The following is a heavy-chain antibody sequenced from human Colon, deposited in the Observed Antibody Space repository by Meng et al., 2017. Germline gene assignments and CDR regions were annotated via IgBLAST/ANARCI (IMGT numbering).Heavy chain of an antibody. J-gene: IGHJ4*02. D-gene: IGHD3-16*01. Sequence: QWQLQQWGAGLLKPSETLSLTCAAYDGAFSDYYWSWIRQPPGKGLEWIGEINHSGGANYNPSLQSRVTISVDTSKNQFSLKLSSVIAADTAVYYCARVDFRGKTADSTGLGHWGQGTLVTVSS. CDR2: INHSGGA. CDR3: ARVDFRGKTADSTGLGH. V-gene: IGHV4-34*02. CDR1: DGAFSDYY.